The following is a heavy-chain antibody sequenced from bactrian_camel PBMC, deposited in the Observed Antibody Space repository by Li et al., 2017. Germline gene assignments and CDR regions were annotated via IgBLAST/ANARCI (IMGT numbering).Heavy chain of an antibody. V-gene: IGHV3S55*01. CDR2: ICDRGGT. CDR3: AARIAASCPGDALHASYYTV. J-gene: IGHJ4*01. Sequence: VQLVESGGGSVQAGESLTLSCVNSGATYSSYCVAWFRQTPGKEREAVARICDRGGTLYADSVKGRFTISHDDAKNILYMQMHSLKPEDTAMYYCAARIAASCPGDALHASYYTVWGLGTQVTVS. CDR1: GATYSSYC. D-gene: IGHD1*01.